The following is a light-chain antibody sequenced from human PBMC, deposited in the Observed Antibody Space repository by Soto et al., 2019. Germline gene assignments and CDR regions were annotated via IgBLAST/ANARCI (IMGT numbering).Light chain of an antibody. J-gene: IGKJ1*01. CDR2: EAS. Sequence: DIQMTQSPSSLSASVGDRVTIACRASQDISTYLNWYQQKPGKAPKVLIYEASNLQSGVPSRFSGSGSGTEFTLTISRLQPDDFATYYCQQYSSYWTFGQGTKVDIK. V-gene: IGKV1-39*01. CDR1: QDISTY. CDR3: QQYSSYWT.